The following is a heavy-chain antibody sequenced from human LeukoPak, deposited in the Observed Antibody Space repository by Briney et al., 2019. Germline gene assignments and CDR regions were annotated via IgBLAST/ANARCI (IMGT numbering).Heavy chain of an antibody. CDR2: ISGSGAYT. V-gene: IGHV3-23*01. D-gene: IGHD3-10*01. CDR3: AKYFASGSYYKLPH. Sequence: GGSLRLSCAASGFTFSSYAMSWVRQAPGKGLEWVSTISGSGAYTYYADSVKGQFTISRDNSKNTLYLQMNSLRAEDTAVYYCAKYFASGSYYKLPHWGQGTLVTVSS. CDR1: GFTFSSYA. J-gene: IGHJ1*01.